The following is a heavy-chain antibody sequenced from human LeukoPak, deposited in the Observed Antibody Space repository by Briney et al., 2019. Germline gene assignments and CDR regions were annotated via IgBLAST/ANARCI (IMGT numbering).Heavy chain of an antibody. CDR3: ARQRGSGCLDY. CDR2: IKQDGSET. D-gene: IGHD6-19*01. J-gene: IGHJ4*02. CDR1: RFTLSNYW. V-gene: IGHV3-7*01. Sequence: GGSLRLPCAASRFTLSNYWMSWVRQAPGKGLEWVANIKQDGSETYYVDSVEGRFTISRDNAKNSLSLQMNSLRAEDTAVYYCARQRGSGCLDYWGQGTLVTVSS.